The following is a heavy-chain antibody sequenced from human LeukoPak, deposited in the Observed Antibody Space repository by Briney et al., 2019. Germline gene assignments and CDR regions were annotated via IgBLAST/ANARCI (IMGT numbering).Heavy chain of an antibody. D-gene: IGHD5-12*01. CDR1: GGSISSYY. V-gene: IGHV4-59*01. Sequence: SETLSLTCTVSGGSISSYYWSWIRQPPGKGLEWIGCIYYSGSTNYNPSLKSRVTISVDTSKNQFSLKLSSVTAADTAVYYCAREGGGSYSGYVGFDYWGQGTLVTVSS. CDR3: AREGGGSYSGYVGFDY. J-gene: IGHJ4*02. CDR2: IYYSGST.